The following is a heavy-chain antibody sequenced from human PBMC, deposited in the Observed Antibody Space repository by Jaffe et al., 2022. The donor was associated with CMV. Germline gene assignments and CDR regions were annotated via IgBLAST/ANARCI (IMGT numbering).Heavy chain of an antibody. Sequence: QVQLVQSGAEVKKPGASVKVSCKASGYTFTSYDINWVRQATGQGLEWMGWMNPNSGNTGYAQKFQGRVTMTRNTSISTAYMELSSLRSEDTAVYYCARAPRGHFWGHGAKKSFDYWGQGTLVTVSS. CDR3: ARAPRGHFWGHGAKKSFDY. V-gene: IGHV1-8*01. J-gene: IGHJ4*02. CDR1: GYTFTSYD. D-gene: IGHD3-3*02. CDR2: MNPNSGNT.